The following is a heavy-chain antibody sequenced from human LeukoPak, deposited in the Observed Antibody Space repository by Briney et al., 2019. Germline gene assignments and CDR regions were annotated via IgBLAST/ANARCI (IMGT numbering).Heavy chain of an antibody. CDR1: GFTFSNYW. CDR3: ARDEYYYDSSGYYYGNDY. CDR2: INSDGINT. J-gene: IGHJ4*02. Sequence: PGGSLRLSCAASGFTFSNYWMHWVRQAPGKGLVWVSRINSDGINTSYADSVKGRFTISRDNAKNTLNLQMNSLRAEDTAVYYCARDEYYYDSSGYYYGNDYWGQGTLVTVSS. V-gene: IGHV3-74*01. D-gene: IGHD3-22*01.